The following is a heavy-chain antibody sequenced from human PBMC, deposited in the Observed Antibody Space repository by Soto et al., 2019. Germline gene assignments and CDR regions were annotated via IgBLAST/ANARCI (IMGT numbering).Heavy chain of an antibody. V-gene: IGHV1-18*01. CDR1: GYRFNSYG. D-gene: IGHD3-22*01. Sequence: QVPLVQSGAEVKKPGASVKVSCKASGYRFNSYGISWVRQAPGQGLEWMAWISAYNFNTNYAQKFQDRLTMTTDTSTSTAYMELRSLRSDDTAVYYCARDHFMIDYYDSSGYYTYWYFDLWGRGTLVTVSS. J-gene: IGHJ2*01. CDR2: ISAYNFNT. CDR3: ARDHFMIDYYDSSGYYTYWYFDL.